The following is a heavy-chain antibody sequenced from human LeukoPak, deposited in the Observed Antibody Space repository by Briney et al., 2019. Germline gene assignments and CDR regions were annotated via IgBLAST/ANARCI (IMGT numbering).Heavy chain of an antibody. D-gene: IGHD2-15*01. CDR2: FDPEDGET. CDR3: ATVGRGHQGMDV. Sequence: ASVKVSCKVSGYTLTELSMHWVRQAPGKGLEWMGGFDPEDGETIYAQKFQGRVTMTEDTSTDTAYMELGSLRSEDTAVYYCATVGRGHQGMDVWGQGTTVTVSS. CDR1: GYTLTELS. V-gene: IGHV1-24*01. J-gene: IGHJ6*02.